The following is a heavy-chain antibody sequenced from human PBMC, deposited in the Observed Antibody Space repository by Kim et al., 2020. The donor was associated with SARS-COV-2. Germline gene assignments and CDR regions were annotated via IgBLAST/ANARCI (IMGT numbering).Heavy chain of an antibody. CDR2: IHYSGST. D-gene: IGHD3-9*01. CDR3: AGLPTGYPNWFDR. CDR1: GGAISSGSNS. J-gene: IGHJ5*02. Sequence: SETLSLTCTVSGGAISSGSNSWGWIRQPPGKAREGIATIHYSGSTYYKSSLKSRLTISADTSKSKFSLKLTSVTAADTAVYYCAGLPTGYPNWFDRWGQGTLVTVSS. V-gene: IGHV4-39*01.